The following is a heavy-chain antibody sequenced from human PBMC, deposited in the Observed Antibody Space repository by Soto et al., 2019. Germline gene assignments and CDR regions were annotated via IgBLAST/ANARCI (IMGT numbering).Heavy chain of an antibody. D-gene: IGHD6-19*01. J-gene: IGHJ4*02. CDR1: GFTFSSYG. Sequence: GGSMRLSCAASGFTFSSYGMHWVRQAPGKGLEWEAVLSYDGSKKYYADSVQGRFTISRDNSKNTLYLQMNSLRAGDTAVDYCAKDRWGGSGPPHYCDYWGQGTLGTVSS. V-gene: IGHV3-30*18. CDR3: AKDRWGGSGPPHYCDY. CDR2: LSYDGSKK.